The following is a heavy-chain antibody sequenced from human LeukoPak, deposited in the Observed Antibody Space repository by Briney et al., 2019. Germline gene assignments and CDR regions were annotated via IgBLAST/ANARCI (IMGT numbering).Heavy chain of an antibody. CDR1: GFTFSSYA. J-gene: IGHJ3*01. CDR2: ITGSGDRT. CDR3: ARDRFMVRGVMVGTFDL. Sequence: GGSLRLSCAASGFTFSSYAMNWVRQTPGKGLEWVSGITGSGDRTYYADSVKGRFTISRDNSKNMMYLQMNSLRAEDTAVYYCARDRFMVRGVMVGTFDLWGQGTMVTVSS. V-gene: IGHV3-23*01. D-gene: IGHD3-10*01.